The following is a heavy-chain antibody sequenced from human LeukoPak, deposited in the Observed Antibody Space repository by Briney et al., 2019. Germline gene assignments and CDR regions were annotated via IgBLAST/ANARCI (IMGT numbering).Heavy chain of an antibody. J-gene: IGHJ4*02. Sequence: SETLSLTCTVSDDSITIYYWSWIRQPPGKGLEWIGYIDHTGITNYNPSLNSRVTISRDTSKNQFSLKLSSVTAADTAVYYCAGNYYGSGSYYSEDRYWGQGTLVTVSS. CDR2: IDHTGIT. D-gene: IGHD3-10*01. CDR3: AGNYYGSGSYYSEDRY. CDR1: DDSITIYY. V-gene: IGHV4-59*08.